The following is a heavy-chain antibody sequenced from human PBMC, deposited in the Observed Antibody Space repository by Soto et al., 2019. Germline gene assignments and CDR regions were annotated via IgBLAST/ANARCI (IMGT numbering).Heavy chain of an antibody. Sequence: VQLVESGGGLIQPGGSLRLSCAASGFTVSSNYMTWVRQAPGKGLEWVSVIYSGGSTYYADSVKGRFTISRDNSKNTLYLQMNSLRAEDTAVYYCTRGNCGGDCYPFDHWGQGTLVTVSS. V-gene: IGHV3-53*01. CDR2: IYSGGST. D-gene: IGHD2-21*02. CDR1: GFTVSSNY. CDR3: TRGNCGGDCYPFDH. J-gene: IGHJ4*02.